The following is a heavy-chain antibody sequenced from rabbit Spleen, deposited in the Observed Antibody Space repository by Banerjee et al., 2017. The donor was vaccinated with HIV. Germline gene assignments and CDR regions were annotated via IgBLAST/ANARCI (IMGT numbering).Heavy chain of an antibody. V-gene: IGHV1S45*01. CDR2: ITGSSSGST. CDR1: GFSFSSSDH. Sequence: QEQLEESGGGLVKPEGSLTLTCKASGFSFSSSDHMCWVRQAPGKGLEWISCITGSSSGSTYYASWAEGRFTISKTSSTTVTLQMTSLTAADTAAYFCARGGSYAAGYTYAPSLWGQGTLVTVS. CDR3: ARGGSYAAGYTYAPSL. D-gene: IGHD6-1*01. J-gene: IGHJ3*01.